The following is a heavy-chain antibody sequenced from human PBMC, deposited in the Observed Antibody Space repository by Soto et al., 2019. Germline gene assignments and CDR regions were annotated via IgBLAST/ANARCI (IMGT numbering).Heavy chain of an antibody. Sequence: QVQLVESGGGVVQPGRSLRLSCAASGFTFSSYGMHWVRQAPGKGLEWVAVIWYDGSNKYYADSVKGRFTISRDNSKNTLYLQMNSLRAEDTAVYYCARELPDCSGGSCHRYFQHWGQGTLVTVSS. J-gene: IGHJ1*01. CDR2: IWYDGSNK. D-gene: IGHD2-15*01. V-gene: IGHV3-33*01. CDR3: ARELPDCSGGSCHRYFQH. CDR1: GFTFSSYG.